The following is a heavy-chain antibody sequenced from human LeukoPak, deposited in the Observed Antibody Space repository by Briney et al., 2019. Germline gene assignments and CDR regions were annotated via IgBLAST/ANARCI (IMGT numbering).Heavy chain of an antibody. CDR2: ISSSGSTI. J-gene: IGHJ4*02. CDR3: AKDRRMTTVSDFDY. V-gene: IGHV3-11*01. CDR1: GFTFSDYY. Sequence: GGSLRLSCAASGFTFSDYYMSWLRQAPGKGLEWVSYISSSGSTIYYADSVKGRFTISRDNSKNTLYLQMNSLRAEDTAVYYCAKDRRMTTVSDFDYWGQGTLVTVSS. D-gene: IGHD4-11*01.